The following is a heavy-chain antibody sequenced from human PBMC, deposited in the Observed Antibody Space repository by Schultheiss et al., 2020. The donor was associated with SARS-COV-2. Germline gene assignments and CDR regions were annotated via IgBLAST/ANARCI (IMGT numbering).Heavy chain of an antibody. D-gene: IGHD2-2*01. J-gene: IGHJ4*02. CDR1: GGSISSYY. CDR3: ARRYCTSASCEFDY. V-gene: IGHV4-34*01. CDR2: INHSGST. Sequence: SETLSLTCTVSGGSISSYYWGWIRQPPGKGLEWIGEINHSGSTNYNPSLKSRVTISVDTSKNQFSLKLSSVTAADTAVYYCARRYCTSASCEFDYWGQGALVTVSS.